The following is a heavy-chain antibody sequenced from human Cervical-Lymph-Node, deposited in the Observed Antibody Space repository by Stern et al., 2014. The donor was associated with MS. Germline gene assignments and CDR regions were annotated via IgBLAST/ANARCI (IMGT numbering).Heavy chain of an antibody. CDR2: IYWDDDK. CDR3: ARNRNYYDRSDLFDY. D-gene: IGHD3-22*01. Sequence: ESGPTLVKPTQTLTLTCTFSGFSLSTSGVGVGWIRQPPGKALEWLALIYWDDDKRYSPSLKSRLTITKDTSKTQVVLTMTNMDPVDTAKYYCARNRNYYDRSDLFDYWGQGTLVTVSS. J-gene: IGHJ4*02. CDR1: GFSLSTSGVG. V-gene: IGHV2-5*02.